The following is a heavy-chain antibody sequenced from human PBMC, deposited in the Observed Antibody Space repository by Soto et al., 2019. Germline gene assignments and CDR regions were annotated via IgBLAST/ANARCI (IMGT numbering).Heavy chain of an antibody. Sequence: QVQLVQSGAEVKKPGSSVKVSCKASGGTFSSYAISWVRQAPGQGLEWMGGIMPIFGTANYAQKFQGRVTITADESTSTAYMELSSLRSEDTAVYYCARYWPPYSSGDNWFDPWGQGTLVTVSS. CDR1: GGTFSSYA. D-gene: IGHD6-19*01. V-gene: IGHV1-69*12. CDR2: IMPIFGTA. CDR3: ARYWPPYSSGDNWFDP. J-gene: IGHJ5*02.